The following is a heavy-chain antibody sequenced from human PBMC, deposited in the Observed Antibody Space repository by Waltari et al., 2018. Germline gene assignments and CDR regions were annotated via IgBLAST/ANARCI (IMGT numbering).Heavy chain of an antibody. CDR2: INSDGSST. CDR3: TRALWLGELYDY. D-gene: IGHD3-10*01. CDR1: GFTFPRYL. Sequence: EVQLDESGGGLVQPGGSLSLSCSASGFTFPRYLMNWVRHAPGKGLVWVARINSDGSSTTYADSVKGRFTISRDNAKNTVYLQMNSLRVEDTAVYYCTRALWLGELYDYWGQGTLVTVSS. V-gene: IGHV3-74*01. J-gene: IGHJ4*02.